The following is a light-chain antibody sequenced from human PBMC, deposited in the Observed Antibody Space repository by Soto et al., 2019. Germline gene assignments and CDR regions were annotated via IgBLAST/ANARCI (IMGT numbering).Light chain of an antibody. Sequence: TQMTQSPAARSAPVGERFTRPCRASQSIASYVNWYQQKPGKAPKLLILGAVILQSGVPSRFSGSGSGTDFTLTISSLQPEDFATYYCERDYNNIRTFGQGTKVDIK. CDR1: QSIASY. J-gene: IGKJ1*01. CDR3: ERDYNNIRT. CDR2: GAV. V-gene: IGKV1-39*01.